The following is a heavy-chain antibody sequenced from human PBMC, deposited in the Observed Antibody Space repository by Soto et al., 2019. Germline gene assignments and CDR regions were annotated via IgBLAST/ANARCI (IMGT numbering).Heavy chain of an antibody. D-gene: IGHD5-18*01. J-gene: IGHJ6*02. CDR3: ARDQIVVATAMSHYYYGMDV. CDR2: ISAYNGNT. V-gene: IGHV1-18*04. Sequence: QVQLVQSGAEVKKPGASVKVSCKASGYTFTSYGISWVRQAPGQGLEWMGWISAYNGNTNYAQKLQGRVTMTTDTSTSTANMELRSLRSDDTAVYYCARDQIVVATAMSHYYYGMDVWGQGTTVTVSS. CDR1: GYTFTSYG.